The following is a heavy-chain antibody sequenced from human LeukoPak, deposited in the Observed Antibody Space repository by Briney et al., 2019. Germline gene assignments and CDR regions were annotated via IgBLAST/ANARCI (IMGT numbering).Heavy chain of an antibody. D-gene: IGHD1-26*01. Sequence: GGSLRLSCAASGFTFSSYSMNWVRQAPGKGLEWVSFISSSSSTIYYADSVKGRFTISRDNAKNSLYLQMNSLRAEDTAVYHCARDRGGSYSAIDYWGQGTLVTVSS. CDR2: ISSSSSTI. CDR3: ARDRGGSYSAIDY. J-gene: IGHJ4*02. CDR1: GFTFSSYS. V-gene: IGHV3-48*04.